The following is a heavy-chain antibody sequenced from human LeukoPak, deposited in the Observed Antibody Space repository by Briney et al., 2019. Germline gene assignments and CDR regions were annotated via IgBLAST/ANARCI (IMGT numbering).Heavy chain of an antibody. CDR1: GGSIINNY. D-gene: IGHD2-15*01. CDR2: IYYSGST. CDR3: ARRHRYCSGGSCQGPDAFDI. V-gene: IGHV4-59*01. Sequence: SETLSLTCSVSGGSIINNYWNWIRQSPGKGLEWIGYIYYSGSTNYNPSLKSRVTISVDTSKNQFSLKLSSVTAADTAVYYCARRHRYCSGGSCQGPDAFDIWGQGTMVTVSS. J-gene: IGHJ3*02.